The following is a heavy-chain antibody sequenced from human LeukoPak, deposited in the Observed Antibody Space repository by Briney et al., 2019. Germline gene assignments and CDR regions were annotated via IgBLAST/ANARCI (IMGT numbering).Heavy chain of an antibody. V-gene: IGHV3-30*18. J-gene: IGHJ4*02. CDR1: GFTFSSYG. Sequence: GGSLSLSCAASGFTFSSYGMHWVRQAPGKGLEWVAVISYDGSNKYYADSVKGRFTISRDNSKNTLYLQMNSLRAEDTAVYYCAKGLQYSSSWYALGYYFDYWGQGTLVTVSS. D-gene: IGHD6-13*01. CDR2: ISYDGSNK. CDR3: AKGLQYSSSWYALGYYFDY.